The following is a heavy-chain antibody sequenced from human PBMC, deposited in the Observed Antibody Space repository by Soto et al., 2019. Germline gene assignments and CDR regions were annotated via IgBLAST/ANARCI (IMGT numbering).Heavy chain of an antibody. CDR3: TTDPSSGWYKGYYYGMDV. D-gene: IGHD6-19*01. CDR1: GFTFSNAW. Sequence: GGSLRLSCAASGFTFSNAWMNWVRQAPGKGLEWVGRIKSKTDGGTTDYAAPVKGRFTISRDDSKNTLYLQMNSLKTEDTAVYYCTTDPSSGWYKGYYYGMDVWGQGTTVTVSS. V-gene: IGHV3-15*07. J-gene: IGHJ6*02. CDR2: IKSKTDGGTT.